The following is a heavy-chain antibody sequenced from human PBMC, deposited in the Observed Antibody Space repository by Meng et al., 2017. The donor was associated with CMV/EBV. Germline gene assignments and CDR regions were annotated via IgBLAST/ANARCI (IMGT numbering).Heavy chain of an antibody. D-gene: IGHD3-10*01. CDR1: GGSISSYY. V-gene: IGHV4-59*01. CDR2: IYYSGST. Sequence: SETLSLTCTVSGGSISSYYWSWIRQPPGKGLEWIGYIYYSGSTNYNPSLKSRVTISVDTSKNQFSLKLSSVTAADTALYYCARDRRVRGVIGYYYYGMDVWGQGTTVTVSS. J-gene: IGHJ6*02. CDR3: ARDRRVRGVIGYYYYGMDV.